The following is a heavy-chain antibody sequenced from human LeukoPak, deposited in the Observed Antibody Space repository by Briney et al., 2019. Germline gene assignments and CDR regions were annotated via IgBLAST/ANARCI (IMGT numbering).Heavy chain of an antibody. CDR3: ARNYYDSSGYRFDY. D-gene: IGHD3-22*01. J-gene: IGHJ4*02. Sequence: SVKVSCKATGGTFSSYAISWVRQAPGQGLEWMGRIIPILGIANYAQKFQGRVTITADKSTSTAYMELSSLRSEDTAVYYCARNYYDSSGYRFDYWGQGTLVTVSS. CDR1: GGTFSSYA. V-gene: IGHV1-69*04. CDR2: IIPILGIA.